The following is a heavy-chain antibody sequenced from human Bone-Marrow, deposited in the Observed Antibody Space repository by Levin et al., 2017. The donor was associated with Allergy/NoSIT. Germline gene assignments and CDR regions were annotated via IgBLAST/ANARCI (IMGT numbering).Heavy chain of an antibody. D-gene: IGHD1-1*01. CDR3: AKSRGGWDVLGLLER. J-gene: IGHJ3*01. CDR1: GFTFSNYA. V-gene: IGHV3-23*01. Sequence: QTGGSLRLSCAASGFTFSNYAMSWVRQAPGKGLQWVSGISVSGGTTFYADSVKGRFTISGDISTSTLFLDMSSLRVEDTAIYYCAKSRGGWDVLGLLERWGQGTKVTVSS. CDR2: ISVSGGTT.